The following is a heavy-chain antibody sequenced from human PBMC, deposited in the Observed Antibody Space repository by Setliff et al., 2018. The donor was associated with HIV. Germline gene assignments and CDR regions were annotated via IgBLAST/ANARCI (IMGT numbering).Heavy chain of an antibody. Sequence: EASVKVSCKASRFTFTSAAVQWVRQARGQRPEWIGWIVVGSGNTKYAQRFQERVTITRDMSTRTAYMELSSLRSEDTAVYYCAVDLGDYYYDTTDYYYGGGLGYWGQGTLVTVSS. D-gene: IGHD3-22*01. CDR3: AVDLGDYYYDTTDYYYGGGLGY. J-gene: IGHJ4*02. V-gene: IGHV1-58*01. CDR1: RFTFTSAA. CDR2: IVVGSGNT.